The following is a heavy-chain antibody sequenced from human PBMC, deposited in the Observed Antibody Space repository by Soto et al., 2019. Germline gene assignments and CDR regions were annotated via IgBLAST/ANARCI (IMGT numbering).Heavy chain of an antibody. CDR1: GYTFTSYG. D-gene: IGHD1-26*01. CDR3: ARVSSGSYRIDWYFDL. Sequence: QVQLVQSGAEVKKPGASVKVYCKASGYTFTSYGISWVRQATGQGLDWMGCISAYNGNTNYAQKLQGRVTMTTDTSTSTAYMELRSLRSDDTAVYYCARVSSGSYRIDWYFDLWGRGTLVTVSS. J-gene: IGHJ2*01. CDR2: ISAYNGNT. V-gene: IGHV1-18*04.